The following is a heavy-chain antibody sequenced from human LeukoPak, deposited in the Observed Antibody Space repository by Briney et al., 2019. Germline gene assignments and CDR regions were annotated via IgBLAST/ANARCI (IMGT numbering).Heavy chain of an antibody. V-gene: IGHV1-69*04. CDR3: ARDVDSGVDDILTEYPL. J-gene: IGHJ4*02. CDR1: GGTFSSYA. D-gene: IGHD3-9*01. Sequence: SVKVSCKASGGTFSSYAISWVRQAPGQGLEWMGRIIPILGIANYAQKFQGRVTITADKSTSTAYMELSSLRSEDTAVYYCARDVDSGVDDILTEYPLWGQGTLVTVSS. CDR2: IIPILGIA.